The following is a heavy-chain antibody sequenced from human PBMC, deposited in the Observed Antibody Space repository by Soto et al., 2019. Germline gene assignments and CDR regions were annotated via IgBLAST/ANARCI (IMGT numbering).Heavy chain of an antibody. CDR2: IKQDGREK. Sequence: GSLRLSCAASGFTFSSYWMSWVRQALGKGMEWVANIKQDGREKYYVDYVKGRFTISRDNAKNSLYLQMNSLRDEDTAVYYCARESVVVPAAIHYYYYYMDAWGKETTVIVSS. CDR1: GFTFSSYW. J-gene: IGHJ6*03. V-gene: IGHV3-7*01. CDR3: ARESVVVPAAIHYYYYYMDA. D-gene: IGHD2-2*01.